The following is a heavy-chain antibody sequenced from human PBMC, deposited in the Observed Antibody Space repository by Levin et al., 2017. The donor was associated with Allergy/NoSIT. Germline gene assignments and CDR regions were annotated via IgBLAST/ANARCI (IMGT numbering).Heavy chain of an antibody. CDR1: GFTFDDYA. D-gene: IGHD5-12*01. CDR2: ISWNSGSI. Sequence: GGSLRLSCAASGFTFDDYAMHWVRQAPGKGLEWVSGISWNSGSIGYADSVKGRFTISRDNAKNSLYLQMNSLRAEDTALYYCAKGSSESGFETAIVRRAWYFDLWGRGTLVTVSS. V-gene: IGHV3-9*01. CDR3: AKGSSESGFETAIVRRAWYFDL. J-gene: IGHJ2*01.